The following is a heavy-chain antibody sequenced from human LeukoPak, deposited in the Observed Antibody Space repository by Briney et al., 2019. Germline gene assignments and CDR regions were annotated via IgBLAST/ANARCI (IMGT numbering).Heavy chain of an antibody. CDR1: GGTFSSYA. CDR3: ARESQGVYYYDSSGYSPFDY. CDR2: IIPIFGTA. V-gene: IGHV1-69*13. Sequence: ASVKVSCKASGGTFSSYAISWVRQAPGQGLEWMGGIIPIFGTANYAQKFQGRVTITADESTSTAYMEPSSLRSEDTAVYYCARESQGVYYYDSSGYSPFDYWGQGTLVTVSS. J-gene: IGHJ4*02. D-gene: IGHD3-22*01.